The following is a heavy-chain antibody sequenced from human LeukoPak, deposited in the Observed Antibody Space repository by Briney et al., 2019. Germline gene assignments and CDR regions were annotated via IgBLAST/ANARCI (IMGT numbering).Heavy chain of an antibody. V-gene: IGHV4-61*02. CDR2: IYTSGST. J-gene: IGHJ3*02. CDR3: ARDPSYGDYEVAFDI. Sequence: PSETLSLTCTVSGGSISSGSYYWSWIRQPAGKGLEWIGRIYTSGSTNYNPSLKSRVTISVDTSKNQFSLKLSSVTAADTAMYYCARDPSYGDYEVAFDIWGQGTMVTVSS. D-gene: IGHD4-17*01. CDR1: GGSISSGSYY.